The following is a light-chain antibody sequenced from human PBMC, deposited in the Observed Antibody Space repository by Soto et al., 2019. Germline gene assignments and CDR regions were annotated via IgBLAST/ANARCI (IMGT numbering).Light chain of an antibody. V-gene: IGKV3-15*01. CDR3: QKYNDWPPSWT. CDR1: QSISST. Sequence: EIVMTQSPATLSVSPGERVTLSCRASQSISSTLAWHQQRPGQAPRLLIYGVSTRATGIPARFSGSGSGTEFTLTISSLQSEDFAVYYCQKYNDWPPSWTFGQGTRWIS. CDR2: GVS. J-gene: IGKJ1*01.